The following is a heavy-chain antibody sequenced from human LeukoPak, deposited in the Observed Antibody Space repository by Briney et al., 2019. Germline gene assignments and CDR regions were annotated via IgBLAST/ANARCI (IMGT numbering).Heavy chain of an antibody. CDR2: IYYSGST. CDR3: ASYYGSGSYASDAFDI. J-gene: IGHJ3*02. V-gene: IGHV4-59*12. CDR1: GGSISSYY. D-gene: IGHD3-10*01. Sequence: SETLSLTRTVSGGSISSYYWRWSRHPPGKGLEWIGYIYYSGSTNYNPSLKSRVTISVDTSKNQFSLKLSSVTAADTAVYYCASYYGSGSYASDAFDIWGQGTMVTVSS.